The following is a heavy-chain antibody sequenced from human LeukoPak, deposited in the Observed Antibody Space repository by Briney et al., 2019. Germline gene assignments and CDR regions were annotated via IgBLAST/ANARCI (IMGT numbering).Heavy chain of an antibody. D-gene: IGHD3-22*01. CDR3: ARDPYYYDSSGYYT. CDR1: GGTFSSYA. J-gene: IGHJ4*02. CDR2: IIPILGIA. V-gene: IGHV1-69*04. Sequence: GSSVKVSCKASGGTFSSYAISWVRQAPGQGLEWMGRIIPILGIANYAQKLQGRVTITADKSTSTAYMELSSLRSEDTAVYYCARDPYYYDSSGYYTWGQGTLVTVSS.